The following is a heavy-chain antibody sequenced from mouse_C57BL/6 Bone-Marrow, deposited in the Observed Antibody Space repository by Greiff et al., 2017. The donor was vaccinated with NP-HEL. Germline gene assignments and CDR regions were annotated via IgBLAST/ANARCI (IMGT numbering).Heavy chain of an antibody. CDR3: ARRWDGVGY. D-gene: IGHD4-1*01. CDR2: IYPRSGNT. CDR1: GYTFTSYG. J-gene: IGHJ2*01. Sequence: VKLVESGAELARPGASVKLSCKASGYTFTSYGISWVKQRTGQGLEWIGEIYPRSGNTYYNEKFKGKATLTADKSSSTAYMELRSLTSEDSAVYFCARRWDGVGYWGQGTTLTVSS. V-gene: IGHV1-81*01.